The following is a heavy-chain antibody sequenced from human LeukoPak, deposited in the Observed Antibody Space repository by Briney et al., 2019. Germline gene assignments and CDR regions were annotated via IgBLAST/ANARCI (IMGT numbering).Heavy chain of an antibody. Sequence: PGGSLRLSCAASGFTFDDYAMHWVRQRPGKGLEWVSRISSNSDAVAYADSLKGRFTISRDNAKNSLYLQMNSLRDEDTAFYYCATDRWTIFGVSSGVGWFDPWGQGTLVSVSS. D-gene: IGHD3-3*01. J-gene: IGHJ5*02. V-gene: IGHV3-9*01. CDR1: GFTFDDYA. CDR3: ATDRWTIFGVSSGVGWFDP. CDR2: ISSNSDAV.